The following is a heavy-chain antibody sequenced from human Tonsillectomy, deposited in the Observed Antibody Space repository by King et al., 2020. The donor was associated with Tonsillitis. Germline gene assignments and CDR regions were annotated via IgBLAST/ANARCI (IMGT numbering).Heavy chain of an antibody. CDR3: ARGPGILGAYDYFDY. CDR1: GFNFNSYP. Sequence: VQLVESGGGVVQPGRSLRLSCAASGFNFNSYPMHWVRQAPGKGLEWVAVISYDGSKKYSADSVKGRFTISRDDSKNRLYLQMNSLRTEDTAIYYCARGPGILGAYDYFDYWGLGTLLTVSS. CDR2: ISYDGSKK. J-gene: IGHJ4*02. D-gene: IGHD3-3*02. V-gene: IGHV3-30*04.